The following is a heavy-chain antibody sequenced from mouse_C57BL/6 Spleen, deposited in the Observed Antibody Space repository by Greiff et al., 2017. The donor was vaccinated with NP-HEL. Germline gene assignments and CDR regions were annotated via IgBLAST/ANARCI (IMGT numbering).Heavy chain of an antibody. D-gene: IGHD1-1*01. Sequence: EVQLQESGGGLVKPGGSLKLSCAASGFTFSSYAMSWVRQTPEKRLEWVATISDGGSYTYYPDNVKGRFTISRDNAKNNLYLQMSHLKSEDTAMYYCARRATVVAGGDAMDYWGQGTSVTVSS. CDR2: ISDGGSYT. V-gene: IGHV5-4*01. CDR1: GFTFSSYA. CDR3: ARRATVVAGGDAMDY. J-gene: IGHJ4*01.